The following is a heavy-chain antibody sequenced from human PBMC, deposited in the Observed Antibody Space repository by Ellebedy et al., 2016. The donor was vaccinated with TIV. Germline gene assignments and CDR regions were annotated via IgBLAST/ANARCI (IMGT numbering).Heavy chain of an antibody. V-gene: IGHV5-51*01. CDR1: GYSFTSYW. CDR2: IYPGDSDT. J-gene: IGHJ5*02. Sequence: ASVKVSCKGSGYSFTSYWIGWVRQMPGKGLEWMGIIYPGDSDTSYSPSFQGQVTISADKSISTAYLQWSSLKASDTAMYYCARRSSSSWSNWFDPWGQGTLVTVSS. D-gene: IGHD6-13*01. CDR3: ARRSSSSWSNWFDP.